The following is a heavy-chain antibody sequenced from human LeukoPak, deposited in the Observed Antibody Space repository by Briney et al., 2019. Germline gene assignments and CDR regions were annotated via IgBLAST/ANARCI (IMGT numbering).Heavy chain of an antibody. CDR1: GFTFSSYS. D-gene: IGHD6-19*01. CDR3: ASSIAVAGIDAFDI. Sequence: GGSLRLSCAASGFTFSSYSMNWVRQAPGKGLEWVSYISSSSSTIYYADSVKGRFTISRDNAKNSLYLQMNSLRAEDTAVYYCASSIAVAGIDAFDIWGQGTMVTVS. CDR2: ISSSSSTI. J-gene: IGHJ3*02. V-gene: IGHV3-48*01.